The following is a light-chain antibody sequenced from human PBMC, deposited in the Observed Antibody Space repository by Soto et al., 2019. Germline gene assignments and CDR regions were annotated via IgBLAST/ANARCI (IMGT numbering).Light chain of an antibody. V-gene: IGLV2-23*02. CDR1: NSDVGNYNL. CDR3: CSYAGSATWV. CDR2: EVT. Sequence: QSALTQPASVSGSPGQSITISCTGTNSDVGNYNLVSWYQQYPGKAPKLMMYEVTKRPSGVSNRFSGSKSGNTASLTISGLQAEDEADYYCCSYAGSATWVFGGGTKLTVL. J-gene: IGLJ3*02.